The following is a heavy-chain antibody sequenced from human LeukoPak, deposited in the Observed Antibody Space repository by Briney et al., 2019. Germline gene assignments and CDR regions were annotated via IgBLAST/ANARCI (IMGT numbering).Heavy chain of an antibody. J-gene: IGHJ4*02. V-gene: IGHV3-53*01. CDR1: GFTVSSNY. Sequence: GGSLRLSCAASGFTVSSNYMSWVRQAPGKGLEWVSVIYSGGSTYYADSVKGRFTISRDNSKNTLYLQMNSLRAEDTAVYYCAKDMYSSGWYSNLDYWGQGTLVTVSS. CDR2: IYSGGST. CDR3: AKDMYSSGWYSNLDY. D-gene: IGHD6-19*01.